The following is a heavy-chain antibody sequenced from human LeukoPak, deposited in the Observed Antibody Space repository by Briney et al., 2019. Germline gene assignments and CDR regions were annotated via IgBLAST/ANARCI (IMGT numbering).Heavy chain of an antibody. CDR3: ARGGSYLSAFDI. CDR2: IYSGGST. CDR1: GFTFSSYE. V-gene: IGHV3-53*01. Sequence: GGSLRLSCAASGFTFSSYEMNWVRQAPGKGLEWVSIIYSGGSTFYADSVKGRFTISRDNSKNTLYLQMNSLRAEDAAVYYCARGGSYLSAFDIWGQGTMVTVSS. J-gene: IGHJ3*02. D-gene: IGHD1-26*01.